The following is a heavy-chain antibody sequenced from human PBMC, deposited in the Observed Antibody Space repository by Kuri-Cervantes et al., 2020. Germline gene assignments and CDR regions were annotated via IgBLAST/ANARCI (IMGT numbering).Heavy chain of an antibody. CDR2: INAGNGNT. J-gene: IGHJ3*02. Sequence: ASVKVSCKASGYTFTSYPMQWVRQAPGQRLEWMGWINAGNGNTKYSQKFQGRVTITRDTSASTAYMELSSLRSEDTAVYYCARGGILNRSGSYSTGPGDAFDIWGQGTMVTVSS. D-gene: IGHD1-26*01. V-gene: IGHV1-3*01. CDR1: GYTFTSYP. CDR3: ARGGILNRSGSYSTGPGDAFDI.